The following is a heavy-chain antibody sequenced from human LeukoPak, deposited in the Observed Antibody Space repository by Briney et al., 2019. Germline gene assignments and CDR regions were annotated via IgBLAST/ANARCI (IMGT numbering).Heavy chain of an antibody. CDR1: GYTFTGYY. V-gene: IGHV1-2*02. J-gene: IGHJ4*02. Sequence: ASVKVSCKPSGYTFTGYYMHWVRQAPGQGLEWMGWINPNRGGTNYAQTFQGRVTMTRDTSISTAYMELSRLRSDDTAVYYRASLDRGFGIAAHFDYSGQGTLVTVSS. CDR3: ASLDRGFGIAAHFDY. D-gene: IGHD6-6*01. CDR2: INPNRGGT.